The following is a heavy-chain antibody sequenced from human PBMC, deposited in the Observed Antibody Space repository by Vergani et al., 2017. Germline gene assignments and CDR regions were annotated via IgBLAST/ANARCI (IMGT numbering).Heavy chain of an antibody. V-gene: IGHV4-59*01. CDR2: IYYSGST. CDR3: AREARNYYYYMDV. D-gene: IGHD5-12*01. J-gene: IGHJ6*03. Sequence: QVQLQESGPGLVKPSETLSLTCTVSGGSISSYYWSWIRQPPGKGLEWIGYIYYSGSTNYNPSLKSRVTISVDTSKHQFSLKLSSVTAADTAVYYCAREARNYYYYMDVWGKGTTVTVSS. CDR1: GGSISSYY.